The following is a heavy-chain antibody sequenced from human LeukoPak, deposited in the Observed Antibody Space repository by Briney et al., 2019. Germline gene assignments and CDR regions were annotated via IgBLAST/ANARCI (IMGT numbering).Heavy chain of an antibody. CDR1: GGTFSSYA. D-gene: IGHD3-10*01. Sequence: ASVKVSCKASGGTFSSYAISWVRQAPGQGLEWMGGIIPIFGTANYAQKFQGRVTMTRDTSTSTVYMELSSLRSEDTAVYYCARGFITDYYGSGSYSAYYYGMDVWGQGTTVTVSS. V-gene: IGHV1-69*05. CDR2: IIPIFGTA. CDR3: ARGFITDYYGSGSYSAYYYGMDV. J-gene: IGHJ6*02.